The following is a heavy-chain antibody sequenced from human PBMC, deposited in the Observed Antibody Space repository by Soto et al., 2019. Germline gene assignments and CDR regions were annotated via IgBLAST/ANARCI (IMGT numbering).Heavy chain of an antibody. Sequence: SVKVSCKASGGTFSSYAISWVRQAPGQGLECMGGIIPIFGTANYAQKFQGRVTITADESTSTAYMELSSLRSEDTAVYYCARQFSPNGRALSGWFDPWRQGTLVTVSP. CDR3: ARQFSPNGRALSGWFDP. V-gene: IGHV1-69*13. CDR1: GGTFSSYA. J-gene: IGHJ5*02. D-gene: IGHD1-26*01. CDR2: IIPIFGTA.